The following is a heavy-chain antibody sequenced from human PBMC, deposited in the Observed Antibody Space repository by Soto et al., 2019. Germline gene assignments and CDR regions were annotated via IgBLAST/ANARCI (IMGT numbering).Heavy chain of an antibody. V-gene: IGHV4-39*01. CDR2: IYYTGTT. Sequence: SETLSLTCTVSNDSVLTSIYYWAWIRQPPGKGLEWIGTIYYTGTTYYNPSLQSRVTISIDTSKNQFSLNLNSVTAADTAVYYCARNWNLALVPAAYFDSWGQGTMVTVS. J-gene: IGHJ4*02. D-gene: IGHD2-2*01. CDR1: NDSVLTSIYY. CDR3: ARNWNLALVPAAYFDS.